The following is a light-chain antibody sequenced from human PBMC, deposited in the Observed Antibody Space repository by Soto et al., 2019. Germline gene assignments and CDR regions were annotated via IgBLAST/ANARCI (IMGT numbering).Light chain of an antibody. V-gene: IGLV2-8*01. CDR2: EVN. J-gene: IGLJ1*01. CDR3: SSYAGSSNV. CDR1: SSDVGGYNY. Sequence: QSVLTQPPSASGSPGQPVAISCTGASSDVGGYNYVSWYQQHPGKAPKLMIYEVNKRPSGVPDRFSGSKSGNTASLTVSGLQAGDEADYYCSSYAGSSNVFGTGTKVTV.